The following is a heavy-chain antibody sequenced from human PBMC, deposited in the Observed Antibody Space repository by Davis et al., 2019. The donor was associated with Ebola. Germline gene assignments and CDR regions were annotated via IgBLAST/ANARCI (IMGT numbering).Heavy chain of an antibody. D-gene: IGHD6-6*01. J-gene: IGHJ6*02. V-gene: IGHV3-48*03. CDR3: ATHEYSSSSGLFSLYYYYYGMDV. CDR2: ISGSATST. Sequence: PGGSLRLSCAASGFTFYRYEMNWVRQAPGKGLEWVSYISGSATSTFYADSVKGRFTISRDNAKNSLYLQMNSLRAEDTAVYYCATHEYSSSSGLFSLYYYYYGMDVWGQGTTVTVSS. CDR1: GFTFYRYE.